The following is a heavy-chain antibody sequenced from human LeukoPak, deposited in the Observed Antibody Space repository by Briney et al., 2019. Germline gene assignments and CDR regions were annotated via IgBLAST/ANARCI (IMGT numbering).Heavy chain of an antibody. CDR2: ISSSGSTI. V-gene: IGHV3-48*03. D-gene: IGHD3-22*01. Sequence: TGGSLRLSCAASGFIFSSYEMNCVRQAPGKGLEWVSYISSSGSTIYYAGSVKGRFTNSRDNAKNSLYLQMNSLRAEDTAVYYCARDVYDSSGYYTDYWGQGTLVTVSS. CDR3: ARDVYDSSGYYTDY. CDR1: GFIFSSYE. J-gene: IGHJ4*02.